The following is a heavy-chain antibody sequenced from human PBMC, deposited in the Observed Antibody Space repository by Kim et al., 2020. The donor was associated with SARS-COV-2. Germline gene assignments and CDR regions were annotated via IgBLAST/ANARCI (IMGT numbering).Heavy chain of an antibody. CDR2: IYYSGST. Sequence: SETLSLTCTVSGGSISSGGYYWSWIRQHPGKGLEWIGYIYYSGSTYYNPSLKSRVTISVDTSKNQFSLKLSSVTAADTAVYYCARGPNDYGDYWTYDSSGQGAFDIWGQGTMVTVSS. CDR3: ARGPNDYGDYWTYDSSGQGAFDI. J-gene: IGHJ3*02. CDR1: GGSISSGGYY. D-gene: IGHD3-22*01. V-gene: IGHV4-31*03.